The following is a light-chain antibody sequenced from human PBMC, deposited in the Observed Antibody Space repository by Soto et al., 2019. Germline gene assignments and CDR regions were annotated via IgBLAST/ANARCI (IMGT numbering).Light chain of an antibody. CDR3: HQYDSSPLT. V-gene: IGKV3-20*01. CDR2: GAS. CDR1: QSVSSSY. J-gene: IGKJ4*01. Sequence: EIVLTQSPGTLSFSPGERATLSCRASQSVSSSYLAWDQQKPGQAPRLLIYGASSRATGTPDRFSGSGSGTDFTLTISRLEPEDFAVYYCHQYDSSPLTFGGGTKVEIK.